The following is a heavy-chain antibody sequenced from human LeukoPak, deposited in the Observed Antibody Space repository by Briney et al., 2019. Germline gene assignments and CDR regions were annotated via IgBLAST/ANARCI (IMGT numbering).Heavy chain of an antibody. CDR2: ISSSTSYI. Sequence: GGSLRLSCAASGFTFSTYSMNWVRQAPGKGLEWVSSISSSTSYIYYADSVKGRFTISRDNAKNSLYLQMNSLRAEDMALYYCANDVIPGGSWYGYFDYWGQGTLVTVSS. CDR1: GFTFSTYS. CDR3: ANDVIPGGSWYGYFDY. J-gene: IGHJ4*02. V-gene: IGHV3-21*04. D-gene: IGHD6-13*01.